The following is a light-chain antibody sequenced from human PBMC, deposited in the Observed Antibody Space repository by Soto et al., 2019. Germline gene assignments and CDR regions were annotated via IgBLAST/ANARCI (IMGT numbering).Light chain of an antibody. V-gene: IGKV3D-15*01. CDR1: QNLRSS. CDR3: QQYNNWPRT. Sequence: THSPASLSFSAGEVSTLSCMASQNLRSSLAWYQQKPGQAPRLLIYGASNRATGIPDRFSGSGSGTEFTLTISSLQSEDFAVYYCQQYNNWPRTFGQGTKVDIK. J-gene: IGKJ1*01. CDR2: GAS.